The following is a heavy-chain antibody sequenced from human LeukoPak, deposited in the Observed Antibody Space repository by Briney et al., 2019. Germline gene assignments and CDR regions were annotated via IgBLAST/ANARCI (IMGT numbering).Heavy chain of an antibody. CDR1: GGSISSYY. CDR3: ARTSGDTIFGDIDY. V-gene: IGHV4-59*01. Sequence: SETLSLTCTVSGGSISSYYWIWIRQPPGKGREGIVDIYYSGSTNYNPSLKSRVPISVDTSKNQFSLKLSSVTAADTAVYYCARTSGDTIFGDIDYWGQGTLVTVSS. D-gene: IGHD3-3*01. CDR2: IYYSGST. J-gene: IGHJ4*02.